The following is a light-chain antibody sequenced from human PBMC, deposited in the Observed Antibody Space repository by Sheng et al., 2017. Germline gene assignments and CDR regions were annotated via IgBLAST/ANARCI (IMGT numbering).Light chain of an antibody. CDR2: DNS. CDR1: NTGTKN. CDR3: QVWLSSSDHPGV. Sequence: SYVLTQSPSVSVAPGQTTRITCGGNNTGTKNVHWYQQKPGQAPVLVVYDNSDRPSGIPERVSGSKSGNTATLTINRVEAGDEADYYCQVWLSSSDHPGVFGGGTKLTVL. J-gene: IGLJ3*02. V-gene: IGLV3-21*02.